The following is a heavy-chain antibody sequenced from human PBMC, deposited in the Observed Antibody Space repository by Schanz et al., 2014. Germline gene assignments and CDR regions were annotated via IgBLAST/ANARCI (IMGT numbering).Heavy chain of an antibody. D-gene: IGHD3-16*01. CDR2: IAGDGGGP. CDR3: ARGTPFLCDY. V-gene: IGHV3-23*01. J-gene: IGHJ4*02. CDR1: GFTFRRFG. Sequence: EVQMLESGGGLVQPGGSLRLSCVASGFTFRRFGVSWVRQAPGKGLEWVSVIAGDGGGPNYADSVKGRFTISRVDAKNSVHLQMNSLRAEDTAVYFCARGTPFLCDYWGQGTLVTVSS.